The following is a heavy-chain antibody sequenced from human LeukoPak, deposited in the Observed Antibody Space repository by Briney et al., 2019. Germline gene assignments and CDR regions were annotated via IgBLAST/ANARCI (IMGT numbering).Heavy chain of an antibody. CDR1: GFTFSSYE. J-gene: IGHJ3*02. CDR2: ISSSGSSI. Sequence: GGSLRLSCAASGFTFSSYELNWVRQTPGKGLEWVSYISSSGSSIYYADSVKGRFTISRDNAKNPLCLQMNSLRAEDTAVYYCARQYYYDTSGYDAFDIWGQGTMVTVFS. CDR3: ARQYYYDTSGYDAFDI. D-gene: IGHD3-22*01. V-gene: IGHV3-48*03.